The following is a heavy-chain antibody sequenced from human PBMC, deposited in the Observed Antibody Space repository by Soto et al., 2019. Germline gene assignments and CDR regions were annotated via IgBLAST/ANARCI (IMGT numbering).Heavy chain of an antibody. V-gene: IGHV4-31*03. CDR2: IYYSGTT. J-gene: IGHJ4*02. D-gene: IGHD1-20*01. CDR1: GGSISSGGYY. Sequence: SETLSLTCTVSGGSISSGGYYWSWIRQHPGKGLEWIGYIYYSGTTHYNPSLKSRVTISLDTSKNQFSLKLSSVTAADTAVYYCAGRINWNDGAHFDYWGQGTLVTVSS. CDR3: AGRINWNDGAHFDY.